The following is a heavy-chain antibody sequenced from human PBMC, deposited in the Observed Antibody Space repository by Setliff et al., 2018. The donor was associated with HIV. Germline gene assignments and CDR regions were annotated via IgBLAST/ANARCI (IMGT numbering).Heavy chain of an antibody. Sequence: SETLSLTCTVSGDSISSDTFYWSWIRQPAGKGLEWIGHVYARGNTNYNPSLKSRVTISVDTSKSQFSLKLSSVTAADTAVYYCARDRYGDYAYFDYWGQGTLVTVSS. CDR2: VYARGNT. CDR3: ARDRYGDYAYFDY. V-gene: IGHV4-61*09. J-gene: IGHJ4*02. D-gene: IGHD4-17*01. CDR1: GDSISSDTFY.